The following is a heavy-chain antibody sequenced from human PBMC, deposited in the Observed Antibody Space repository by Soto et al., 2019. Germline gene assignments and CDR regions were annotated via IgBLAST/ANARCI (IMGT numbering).Heavy chain of an antibody. D-gene: IGHD2-2*01. CDR1: GGTFSSYA. J-gene: IGHJ6*02. CDR3: ARSNIVVVPAAYHYYYYGMDV. V-gene: IGHV1-69*13. CDR2: IIPIFGTA. Sequence: SVKVSCKXSGGTFSSYAISWVRQAPGQGLEWMGGIIPIFGTANYAQKFQGRVTITADESTSTAYMELSSLRSEDTAVYYCARSNIVVVPAAYHYYYYGMDVWGQGTTVTVSS.